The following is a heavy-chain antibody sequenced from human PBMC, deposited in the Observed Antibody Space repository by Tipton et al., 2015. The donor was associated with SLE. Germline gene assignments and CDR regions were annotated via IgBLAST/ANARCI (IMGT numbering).Heavy chain of an antibody. CDR3: VRQGAGFGSGRDDY. CDR1: GGSISSSSYY. V-gene: IGHV4-39*01. J-gene: IGHJ4*02. D-gene: IGHD6-19*01. CDR2: IYYSGST. Sequence: TLSLTCTVSGGSISSSSYYWGWIRQPPGKGLEWIGRIYYSGSTYYNPSLKSRVTISVDTSKNQFSLSLYSVTVEDAAVYYCVRQGAGFGSGRDDYWGQGILVTVSS.